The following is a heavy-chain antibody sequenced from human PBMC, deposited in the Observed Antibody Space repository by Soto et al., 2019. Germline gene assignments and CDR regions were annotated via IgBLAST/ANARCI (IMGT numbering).Heavy chain of an antibody. V-gene: IGHV4-30-4*01. J-gene: IGHJ6*02. CDR3: ARDGSYYYGFDV. CDR2: IDYSRNT. Sequence: KPSETLSLTCTGSCDSITNSDYYWNWIRQSPGKGLEWIASIDYSRNTYYNPSLKSRVVISADTSKNLFSLKLRSVTAADTALYFCARDGSYYYGFDVWGQGTTVTVSS. CDR1: CDSITNSDYY.